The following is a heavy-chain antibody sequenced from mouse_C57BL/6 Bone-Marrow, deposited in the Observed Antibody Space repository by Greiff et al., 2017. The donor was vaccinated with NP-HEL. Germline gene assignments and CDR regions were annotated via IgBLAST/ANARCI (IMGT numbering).Heavy chain of an antibody. CDR3: ARGDSAWFAY. J-gene: IGHJ3*01. CDR1: GYSFTSYY. Sequence: QVQLKESGPELVKISCKASGYSFTSYYIHWVKQRPGQGLERIGWIYPGSGNTKYNEKFKGKATLTADTSSSTAHMQLSSLTSEGSAVYYCARGDSAWFAYWGQGTLVTVSA. CDR2: IYPGSGNT. V-gene: IGHV1-66*01.